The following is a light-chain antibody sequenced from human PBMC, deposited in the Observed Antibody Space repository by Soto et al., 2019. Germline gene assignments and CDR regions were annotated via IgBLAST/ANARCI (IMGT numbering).Light chain of an antibody. Sequence: DIQMTQSPSALSASVGDRVTITCRASRSIGNWLAWYRQKPGKAPELLIYDVSTLERGVQRGDTSRFSGSGSGTEFTLTISSLQPDDFGTYYCKHYNSYSGAFGQGTKVQIK. V-gene: IGKV1-5*01. CDR3: KHYNSYSGA. J-gene: IGKJ1*01. CDR1: RSIGNW. CDR2: DVS.